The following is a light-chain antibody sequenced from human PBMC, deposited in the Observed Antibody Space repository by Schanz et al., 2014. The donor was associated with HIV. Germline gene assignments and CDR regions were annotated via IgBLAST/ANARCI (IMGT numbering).Light chain of an antibody. CDR3: SSYAGSNTVV. CDR2: EVN. CDR1: SGDVGGYDY. V-gene: IGLV2-8*01. Sequence: QSALTQPPSASGSPGQSVTISCTGTSGDVGGYDYVSWYQQHPGKAPKLIISEVNKRPSGVPDRFSGSKSGNTASLTVSGLQADDEADYYCSSYAGSNTVVFGGGTKL. J-gene: IGLJ2*01.